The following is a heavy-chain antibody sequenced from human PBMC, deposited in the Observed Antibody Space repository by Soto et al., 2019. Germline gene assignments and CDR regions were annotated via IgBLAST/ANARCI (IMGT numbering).Heavy chain of an antibody. D-gene: IGHD2-15*01. J-gene: IGHJ3*02. CDR3: ARAVTVVPSVDAFDI. Sequence: GGSLRLSCAASGFTFSRYWMDWVRQAPRKGLEWEATIKHDGSEQYYVDSAKGRXXXSRXXGXNSLYLQMNSLRDEDTAVYYCARAVTVVPSVDAFDIWGQGTMVTVSS. CDR1: GFTFSRYW. CDR2: IKHDGSEQ. V-gene: IGHV3-7*04.